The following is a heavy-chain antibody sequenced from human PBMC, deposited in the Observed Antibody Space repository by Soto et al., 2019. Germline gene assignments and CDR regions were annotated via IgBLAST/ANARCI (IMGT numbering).Heavy chain of an antibody. V-gene: IGHV4-39*01. CDR2: VYYRGRS. Sequence: SETLSLTCTVPGGSVTNGSYYWCWIRQSPGKGLEWIGSVYYRGRSYSKSSVKSRVTISVDTSKNRFSLSLNSVTASDTAVYFCVSQRTTVPTQAYFDYWGPGALVTVSS. D-gene: IGHD4-17*01. J-gene: IGHJ4*02. CDR1: GGSVTNGSYY. CDR3: VSQRTTVPTQAYFDY.